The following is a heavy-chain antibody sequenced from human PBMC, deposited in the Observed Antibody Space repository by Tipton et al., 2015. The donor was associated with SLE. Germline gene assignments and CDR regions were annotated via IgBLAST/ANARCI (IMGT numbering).Heavy chain of an antibody. V-gene: IGHV4-39*07. J-gene: IGHJ4*02. CDR3: VRLELPATKADY. CDR1: GGSISSSSYY. CDR2: IYHSGTT. D-gene: IGHD5-24*01. Sequence: TLSLTCTVSGGSISSSSYYWGWIRHPPGKGLGWLGTIYHSGTTYYNPSLKSRLTLSIDTSKNQFSLKLSSVTAADTAVYYCVRLELPATKADYWGPGTLVTVSS.